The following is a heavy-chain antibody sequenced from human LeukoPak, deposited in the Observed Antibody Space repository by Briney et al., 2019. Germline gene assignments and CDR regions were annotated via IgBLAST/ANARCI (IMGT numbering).Heavy chain of an antibody. V-gene: IGHV4-34*01. D-gene: IGHD1-14*01. J-gene: IGHJ4*02. Sequence: SETLSLTCAVYGGSFSVYYWSWIRHPPAKGLEWIGEINHSGSTNYNPSLKSRVTISAETCKDQFSLKLSSVTAADTAVYYCAILAPEPLDYWGQGTLVTVSS. CDR1: GGSFSVYY. CDR3: AILAPEPLDY. CDR2: INHSGST.